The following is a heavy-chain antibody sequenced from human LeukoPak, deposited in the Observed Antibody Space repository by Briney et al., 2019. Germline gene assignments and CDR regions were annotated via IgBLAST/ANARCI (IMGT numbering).Heavy chain of an antibody. J-gene: IGHJ4*02. CDR3: CAESVYGDHDC. CDR2: IYHSGTT. Sequence: PSETLSLTCTVSGASVSSHYWSWIRQSPGKGLKWIGHIYHSGTTKYNPSLKSRVTISVDTPKSQFSLKLKSVTAADTAIYYCCAESVYGDHDCWGQGTLVSVSS. V-gene: IGHV4-59*02. D-gene: IGHD2-21*02. CDR1: GASVSSHY.